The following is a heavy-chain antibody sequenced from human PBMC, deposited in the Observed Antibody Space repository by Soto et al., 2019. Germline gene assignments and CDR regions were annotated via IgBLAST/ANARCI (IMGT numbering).Heavy chain of an antibody. J-gene: IGHJ6*02. CDR2: ISYDGSNK. Sequence: QVQLVESGGGVVQPGRSLRLSCAASGFTFSSYGMHWVRQAPGKGLEWVAVISYDGSNKYYADSVKGRFTISRDNSKNTLYLQMNSLRAEDTAVYYCANSRGNSPYYYYYGMDVWGQGTTVTVSS. CDR1: GFTFSSYG. V-gene: IGHV3-30*18. D-gene: IGHD6-13*01. CDR3: ANSRGNSPYYYYYGMDV.